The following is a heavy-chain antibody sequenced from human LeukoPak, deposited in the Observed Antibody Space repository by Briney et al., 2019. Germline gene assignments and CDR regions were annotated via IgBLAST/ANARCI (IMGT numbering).Heavy chain of an antibody. CDR1: GFTFDDFA. Sequence: GGSLRLSCAASGFTFDDFAMHWVRQAPGKGLEWVSLINGDGGTTYYTDSVKGRFTISRDNSNSSLYLQMNSLRAEDSALYYCAKDRRGGQLWSQTDSWGQGTLVTVSS. D-gene: IGHD3-16*01. CDR3: AKDRRGGQLWSQTDS. V-gene: IGHV3-43*02. J-gene: IGHJ4*02. CDR2: INGDGGTT.